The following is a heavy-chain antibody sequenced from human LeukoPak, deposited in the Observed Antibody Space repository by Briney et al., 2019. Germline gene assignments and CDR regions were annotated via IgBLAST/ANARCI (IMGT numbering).Heavy chain of an antibody. CDR3: ARERPVVGYCSSTSCPRWFDP. CDR1: GYTFTGYY. Sequence: ASVKVSCKASGYTFTGYYMHWVRQAPGQGLEWMGWINPNSGGTNYAQKFQGWVTMTRDTSISTAYMELSRLRSADTAVYYCARERPVVGYCSSTSCPRWFDPWGQGTLVTVSS. J-gene: IGHJ5*02. D-gene: IGHD2-2*01. CDR2: INPNSGGT. V-gene: IGHV1-2*04.